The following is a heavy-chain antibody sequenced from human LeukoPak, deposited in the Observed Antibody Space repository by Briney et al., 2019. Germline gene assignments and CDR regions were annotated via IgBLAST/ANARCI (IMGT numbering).Heavy chain of an antibody. Sequence: SATLSLTCAVSGVAISRGGYAWNWLRQPPGKGLEWIAYIYHSGTTYYNPSPKSRATKSVDTSKNQFSLKLSSVTAADTAVYYCDRGRYSSGWFKDKNWFDPWGQGIPVTVSS. CDR1: GVAISRGGYA. D-gene: IGHD6-19*01. J-gene: IGHJ5*02. CDR3: DRGRYSSGWFKDKNWFDP. V-gene: IGHV4-30-4*07. CDR2: IYHSGTT.